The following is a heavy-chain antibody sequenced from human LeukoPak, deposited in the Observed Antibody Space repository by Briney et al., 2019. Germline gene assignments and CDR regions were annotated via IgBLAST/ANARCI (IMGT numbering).Heavy chain of an antibody. V-gene: IGHV1-8*01. CDR3: ARGPPNWGYDY. J-gene: IGHJ4*02. Sequence: ASVEVSCKASGYTFTSYDFNWVRQATGQRPEWMGWMSPNSGDTGYAQKFQDRVTMTRNTSISTAYMELSSLRSDDTAVYYCARGPPNWGYDYWGPGTLVTVSS. D-gene: IGHD7-27*01. CDR2: MSPNSGDT. CDR1: GYTFTSYD.